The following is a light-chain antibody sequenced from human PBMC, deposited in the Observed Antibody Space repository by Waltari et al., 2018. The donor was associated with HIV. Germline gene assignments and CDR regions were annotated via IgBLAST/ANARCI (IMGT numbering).Light chain of an antibody. CDR3: AAWDHSLSARV. J-gene: IGLJ3*02. V-gene: IGLV1-47*01. CDR1: NSTIGVNS. Sequence: QSVLTQPPSASGTPGQRVTTSCSGSNSTIGVNSVYWYQQFPGTAPKLLIYRDNQRPSGVPDRFSGSKSGTSASLAISGLRSEDEADYYCAAWDHSLSARVFGGGTKMTVL. CDR2: RDN.